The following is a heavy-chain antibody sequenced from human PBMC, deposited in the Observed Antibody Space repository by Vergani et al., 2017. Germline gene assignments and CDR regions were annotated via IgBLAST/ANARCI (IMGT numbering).Heavy chain of an antibody. V-gene: IGHV4-39*01. CDR3: AGGGVEYQLLPFDP. CDR1: GGSISSSSYY. CDR2: IYYSGST. Sequence: QLQLQESGPGLVKPSETLSLTCTVSGGSISSSSYYWGWIRQPPGKGLEWIGSIYYSGSTYYNPSLKSRVTISVDTSTNQFSLKLSSVTAADTAVYYCAGGGVEYQLLPFDPWGQGTLVTVSS. D-gene: IGHD2-2*01. J-gene: IGHJ5*02.